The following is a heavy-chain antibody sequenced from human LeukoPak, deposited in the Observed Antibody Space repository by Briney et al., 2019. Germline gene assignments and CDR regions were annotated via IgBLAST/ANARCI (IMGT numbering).Heavy chain of an antibody. CDR3: AREVSSSYYFDY. V-gene: IGHV3-48*02. J-gene: IGHJ4*02. D-gene: IGHD6-6*01. Sequence: GGSLRLSCAASGSTFSSYSMNWVRQAPGKGLEWVSYISSSSSTVYYADSVKGRFTISRDNAKNSLYLQMNSLRDEDTAVYYCAREVSSSYYFDYWGQGTLVTVSS. CDR2: ISSSSSTV. CDR1: GSTFSSYS.